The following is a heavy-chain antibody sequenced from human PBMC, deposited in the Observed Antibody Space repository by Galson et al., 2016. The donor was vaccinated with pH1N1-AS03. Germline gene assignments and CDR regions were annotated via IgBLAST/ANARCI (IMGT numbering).Heavy chain of an antibody. J-gene: IGHJ3*01. Sequence: CAISGDSVSSDSAAWNWIRQSPSRGLEWLGRTYYRSRWYNDYAPSLSSRVSFTADTSKNQFSLHLTSVTPEDSATYFCVRDFYGDVFGYWGQGTMVTVS. CDR1: GDSVSSDSAA. CDR3: VRDFYGDVFGY. D-gene: IGHD4-17*01. V-gene: IGHV6-1*01. CDR2: TYYRSRWYN.